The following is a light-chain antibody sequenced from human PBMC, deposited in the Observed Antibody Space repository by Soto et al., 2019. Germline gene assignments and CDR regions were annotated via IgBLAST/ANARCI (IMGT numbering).Light chain of an antibody. Sequence: DMQITQSPSSLSASVGDRVTITCRASQGLSNKLAWYQQKPGKVPKLLIFAASTLQSGVPSRFSGSGSGTDFTLTISSLQPEDVASYYCQKYNDALRTFGQGTKVDIK. CDR2: AAS. CDR3: QKYNDALRT. CDR1: QGLSNK. V-gene: IGKV1-27*01. J-gene: IGKJ1*01.